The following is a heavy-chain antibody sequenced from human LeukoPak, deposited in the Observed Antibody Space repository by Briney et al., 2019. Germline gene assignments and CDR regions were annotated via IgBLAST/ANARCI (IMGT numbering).Heavy chain of an antibody. V-gene: IGHV1-18*04. CDR1: GYTFTSYG. CDR3: ARSRDYYGSGSSPPDY. J-gene: IGHJ4*02. CDR2: ISAYHGNT. D-gene: IGHD3-10*01. Sequence: ASVKVSCKASGYTFTSYGISWVRQAPGQGLEWMGWISAYHGNTNYAQKLQGRVTMTTDTSTSTAYMELSSLRSDDTAVYYWARSRDYYGSGSSPPDYWGQGTLVTGSS.